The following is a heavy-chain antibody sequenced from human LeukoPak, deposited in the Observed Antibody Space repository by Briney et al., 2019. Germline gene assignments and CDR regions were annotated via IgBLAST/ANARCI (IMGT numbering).Heavy chain of an antibody. CDR2: IKQDGSEK. V-gene: IGHV3-7*01. Sequence: GGSLRLSCAASGFTFSRYWMSWVRQAPGKGLEWVANIKQDGSEKYYVDSVKGRLTISRDNAKNSLYLQMNSLRAEDTAVYYCARDGYEFRAFDIWGQGTMVTVSP. D-gene: IGHD5-12*01. J-gene: IGHJ3*02. CDR1: GFTFSRYW. CDR3: ARDGYEFRAFDI.